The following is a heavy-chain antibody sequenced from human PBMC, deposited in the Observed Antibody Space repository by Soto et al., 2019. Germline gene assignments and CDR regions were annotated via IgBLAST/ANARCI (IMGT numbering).Heavy chain of an antibody. CDR2: ISGSGGST. Sequence: PGGSLRVSCAASGFTFSSYVMSWVRKAPGKGLEWVSAISGSGGSTYYADSVKGRFTISRDNSKNTLYLQMNSLRAEDTAVYYCAGPTTVIYFDSWGQGTQVTVSS. CDR3: AGPTTVIYFDS. J-gene: IGHJ4*02. V-gene: IGHV3-23*01. D-gene: IGHD4-17*01. CDR1: GFTFSSYV.